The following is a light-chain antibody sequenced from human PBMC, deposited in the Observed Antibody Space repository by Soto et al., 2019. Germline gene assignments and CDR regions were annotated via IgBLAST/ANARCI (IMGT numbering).Light chain of an antibody. Sequence: EIVLTQSPGTLSLSPGERATLSCRASQSLTSTFLAWYQQKPGQAPRLLIYGASSRATGIPDRFSGSGSGTDFTLTISRLEPDDFAVYYCQQYGTSPRTFGQGTKVESK. J-gene: IGKJ1*01. CDR1: QSLTSTF. V-gene: IGKV3-20*01. CDR2: GAS. CDR3: QQYGTSPRT.